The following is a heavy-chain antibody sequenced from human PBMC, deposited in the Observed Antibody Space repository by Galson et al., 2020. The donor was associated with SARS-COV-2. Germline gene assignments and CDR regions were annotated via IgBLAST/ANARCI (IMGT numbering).Heavy chain of an antibody. J-gene: IGHJ4*02. CDR1: GFTFSSYA. Sequence: GGSLRLSCAASGFTFSSYAMSWVRQAPGKGLEWVSAISGSGGSTYYADSVKGRFTISRDNSKNTLYLQMNSLRAEDTAVYYCAKNRVAKGDTAMVSDYWGQGTLVTVSS. CDR3: AKNRVAKGDTAMVSDY. D-gene: IGHD5-18*01. CDR2: ISGSGGST. V-gene: IGHV3-23*01.